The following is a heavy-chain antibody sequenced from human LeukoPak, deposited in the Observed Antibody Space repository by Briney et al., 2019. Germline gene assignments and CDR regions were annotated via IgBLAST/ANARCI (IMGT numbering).Heavy chain of an antibody. Sequence: PGGSLRLSCAASGFTFSSYSMNWVRQAPGKGLEWVSSISSSSSYIYYADSVKGRFTISRDNAKNSLYLQMNSLRAEDTAVYYCARVGSSWFDFDYWGQGTLVTVSS. V-gene: IGHV3-21*01. J-gene: IGHJ4*02. CDR2: ISSSSSYI. D-gene: IGHD6-13*01. CDR1: GFTFSSYS. CDR3: ARVGSSWFDFDY.